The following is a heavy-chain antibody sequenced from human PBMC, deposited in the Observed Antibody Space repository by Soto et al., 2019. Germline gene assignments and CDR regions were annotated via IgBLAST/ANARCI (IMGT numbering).Heavy chain of an antibody. CDR1: GFTFTSSA. V-gene: IGHV1-58*01. D-gene: IGHD3-22*01. CDR3: ARDRLPAPPARISMIVVVTSYGMDV. Sequence: GASVKVSCKASGFTFTSSAVQWVRQARGQRLEWIGWIVVGSGNTNYAQKFQERVTITRDMSTSTAYMELSSLRSEDTAVYYCARDRLPAPPARISMIVVVTSYGMDVWGQGTTVTVSS. CDR2: IVVGSGNT. J-gene: IGHJ6*02.